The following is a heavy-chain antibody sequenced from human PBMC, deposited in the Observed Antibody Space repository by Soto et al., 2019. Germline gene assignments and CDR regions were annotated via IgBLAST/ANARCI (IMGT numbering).Heavy chain of an antibody. D-gene: IGHD3-22*01. Sequence: GGSLRLSCEASGFTFSGSAMHWVRQASGKGLEWVGRIRSKANSYATAYAASVKGRFSISRDESKNTAYLQMNSLKTEDTAVYYCTSNSPDAMIRKWGQGTQVTVSS. CDR1: GFTFSGSA. J-gene: IGHJ4*02. V-gene: IGHV3-73*01. CDR3: TSNSPDAMIRK. CDR2: IRSKANSYAT.